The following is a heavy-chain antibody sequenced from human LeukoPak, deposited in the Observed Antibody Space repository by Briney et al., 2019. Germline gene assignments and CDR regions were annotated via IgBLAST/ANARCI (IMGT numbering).Heavy chain of an antibody. Sequence: TETLSLTCGVSGTSFTSYYWSWIRQTPGKGLEWIGEVNHSGYTNMNPSLKSRVTISVDTSKNQFSLMMTSVTAADTAVYFCARMTTGHDYWGQGTLVTVSS. D-gene: IGHD4-17*01. J-gene: IGHJ4*02. CDR1: GTSFTSYY. CDR2: VNHSGYT. CDR3: ARMTTGHDY. V-gene: IGHV4-34*01.